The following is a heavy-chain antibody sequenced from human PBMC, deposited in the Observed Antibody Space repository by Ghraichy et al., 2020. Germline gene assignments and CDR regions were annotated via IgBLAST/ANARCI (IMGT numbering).Heavy chain of an antibody. CDR2: INPSGGST. CDR1: GYTFTSYY. J-gene: IGHJ4*02. D-gene: IGHD3-10*01. Sequence: ASVKVSCKASGYTFTSYYMHWVRQAPGQGLEWMGIINPSGGSTSYAQKFQGRVTMTRDTSTSTVYMELSSLRSEDTAVYYCARDAPLDTSGSRTNFDYWGQGTLVTVSS. CDR3: ARDAPLDTSGSRTNFDY. V-gene: IGHV1-46*01.